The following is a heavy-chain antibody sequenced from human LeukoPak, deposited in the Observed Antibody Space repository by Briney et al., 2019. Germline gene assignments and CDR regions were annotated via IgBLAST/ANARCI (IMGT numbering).Heavy chain of an antibody. CDR1: GGSISNYY. Sequence: PSETLSLTCTVSGGSISNYYWRWIRQPPGKGLEWIGYIHYSGSTSYNPSLKSRVTISVDTSKKQFSLKLRFVTPADTAVFYCARTTEGYCSGGNCYYYYYYMDVWGKGTTVTVSS. CDR3: ARTTEGYCSGGNCYYYYYYMDV. D-gene: IGHD2-15*01. CDR2: IHYSGST. V-gene: IGHV4-59*01. J-gene: IGHJ6*03.